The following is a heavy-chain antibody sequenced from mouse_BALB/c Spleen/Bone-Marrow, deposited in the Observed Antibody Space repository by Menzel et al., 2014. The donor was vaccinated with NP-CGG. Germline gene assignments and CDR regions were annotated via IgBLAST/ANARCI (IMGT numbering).Heavy chain of an antibody. CDR1: GFTFSGYG. CDR2: ISGSGSST. J-gene: IGHJ2*01. V-gene: IGHV5-6-3*01. Sequence: EVQVVESGGGLVQPGGSLKLPCAAPGFTFSGYGMSWVRQTPDKGLELVATISGSGSSTYYPDSVKGRFTISRDNARNTLYLQMSSLKSEDTAMYYCARGRDWFDYWGQGTTLTVSS. D-gene: IGHD3-3*01. CDR3: ARGRDWFDY.